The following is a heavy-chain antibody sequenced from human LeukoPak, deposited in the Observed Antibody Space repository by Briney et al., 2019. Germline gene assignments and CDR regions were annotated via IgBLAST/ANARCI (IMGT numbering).Heavy chain of an antibody. CDR3: AREDTPEYNWNGGWFDP. CDR1: GYTFTGYY. J-gene: IGHJ5*02. V-gene: IGHV1-8*02. CDR2: MNPNSGNT. Sequence: ASVKVSCKASGYTFTGYYMHWVRQATGLGLEWMGWMNPNSGNTGYAQKFQGRVTMTRDTSTSTVYMELSSLRSEDTAVYYCAREDTPEYNWNGGWFDPWGQGTLVTVSS. D-gene: IGHD1-20*01.